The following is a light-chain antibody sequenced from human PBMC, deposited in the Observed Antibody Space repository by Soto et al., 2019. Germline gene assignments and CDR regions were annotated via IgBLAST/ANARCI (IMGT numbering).Light chain of an antibody. CDR1: QTVSGSY. V-gene: IGKV3-20*01. J-gene: IGKJ1*01. Sequence: DIVFTQSPGTLSLSPGERATLSCRASQTVSGSYLAWYQQKPGQAPRLLIYGASSRATGIPDRFSGSGSGTDFTLTISXLEPEDFAVYYCQQYGSSRTFGQGTKVDIK. CDR3: QQYGSSRT. CDR2: GAS.